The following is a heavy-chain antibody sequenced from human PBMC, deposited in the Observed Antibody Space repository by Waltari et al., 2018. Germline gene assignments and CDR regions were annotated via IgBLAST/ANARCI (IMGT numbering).Heavy chain of an antibody. V-gene: IGHV1-69*04. D-gene: IGHD6-19*01. CDR1: GGTFSSYA. J-gene: IGHJ4*02. CDR2: IIPILGIA. CDR3: AREGYSSGRTFDY. Sequence: QVQLVQSGAEVKKPGSSVKVSCKASGGTFSSYAISWVRQAPGQGLEWMGRIIPILGIANYAQKFQGRVTITADKSTSTAYMELSSLRSEDTAVYYCAREGYSSGRTFDYWGQGTLVTVSS.